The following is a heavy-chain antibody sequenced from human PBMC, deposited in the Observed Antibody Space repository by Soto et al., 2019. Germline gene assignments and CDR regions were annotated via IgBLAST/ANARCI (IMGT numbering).Heavy chain of an antibody. V-gene: IGHV4-30-2*01. CDR3: ARGASSANRASSGYTFDY. Sequence: SETLSLTCAASGGSISSGGYSWSWIRQPPGKGLEWIGYIYHSGSTYYNPSLKSRVTISVDRSKNQFSLKLSSVTAADTAVYYCARGASSANRASSGYTFDYWGQGTLVTVSS. CDR1: GGSISSGGYS. J-gene: IGHJ4*02. D-gene: IGHD3-22*01. CDR2: IYHSGST.